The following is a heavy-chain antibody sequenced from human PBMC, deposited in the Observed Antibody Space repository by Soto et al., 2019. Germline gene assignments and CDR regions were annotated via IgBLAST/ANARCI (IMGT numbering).Heavy chain of an antibody. V-gene: IGHV3-30*03. Sequence: GGSLRLSCAASGFTFSSFGMHWVRQAPGKGLEWVAVISFDGSKKYYADSVKGRFTISRDNSKNTLYLQMNSLRAEDTAVYYCASRYGDYGYWGQGTLVTVSS. D-gene: IGHD4-17*01. J-gene: IGHJ4*02. CDR1: GFTFSSFG. CDR3: ASRYGDYGY. CDR2: ISFDGSKK.